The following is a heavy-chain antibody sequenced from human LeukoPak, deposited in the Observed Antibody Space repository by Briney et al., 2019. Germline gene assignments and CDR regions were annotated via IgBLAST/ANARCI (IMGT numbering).Heavy chain of an antibody. CDR1: GFTFSSYG. Sequence: PGGSLRLSCAASGFTFSSYGMSWVRQGPGKGLEWVSSISASGSSTYYADSVKGRFTISRDKSKNTLYLQMNSLRVEDTAVYYCAKDISGNYYAQFDSWGQGSLVTVSS. V-gene: IGHV3-23*01. D-gene: IGHD1-26*01. CDR2: ISASGSST. CDR3: AKDISGNYYAQFDS. J-gene: IGHJ4*02.